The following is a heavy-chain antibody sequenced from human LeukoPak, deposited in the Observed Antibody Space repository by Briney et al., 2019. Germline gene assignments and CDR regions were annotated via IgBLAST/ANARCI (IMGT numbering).Heavy chain of an antibody. CDR1: GFSVSDAY. Sequence: GSLRLSCAASGFSVSDAYMSWVRQAPGKGLEWVSLLYSGGSTHYADSVKGRFTISRDKSKNMLSLQMNSLRAEDTAVYYCARGKSGIYTRPFDYWGQGTLVTVSS. CDR3: ARGKSGIYTRPFDY. CDR2: LYSGGST. J-gene: IGHJ4*02. V-gene: IGHV3-66*01. D-gene: IGHD1-26*01.